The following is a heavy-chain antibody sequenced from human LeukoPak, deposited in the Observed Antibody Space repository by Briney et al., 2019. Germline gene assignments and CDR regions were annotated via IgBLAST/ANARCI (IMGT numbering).Heavy chain of an antibody. CDR2: INHSGST. Sequence: SETLSLTCTVSGGSISSSSYYWGWIRQPPGKGLEWIGEINHSGSTNYNPSLKSRVTISVDTSKNQFSLKLSSVTAADTAVYYCARLVDYDFWSGYYPPPFDYWGQGTLVTVSS. V-gene: IGHV4-39*07. CDR3: ARLVDYDFWSGYYPPPFDY. CDR1: GGSISSSSYY. J-gene: IGHJ4*02. D-gene: IGHD3-3*01.